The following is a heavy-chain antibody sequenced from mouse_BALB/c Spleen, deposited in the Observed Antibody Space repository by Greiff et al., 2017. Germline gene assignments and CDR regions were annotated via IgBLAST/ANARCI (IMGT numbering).Heavy chain of an antibody. J-gene: IGHJ3*01. D-gene: IGHD2-1*01. V-gene: IGHV1-87*01. CDR3: ARSGGNYALAY. CDR2: IYPGDGDT. Sequence: QVQLQQSGAELARPGASVKLSCKASGYTFTSYWMQWVKQRPGQGLEWIGAIYPGDGDTRYTQKFKGKATLTADKSSSTAYMQLSSLASEDSAVYYCARSGGNYALAYWGQGTLVTVSA. CDR1: GYTFTSYW.